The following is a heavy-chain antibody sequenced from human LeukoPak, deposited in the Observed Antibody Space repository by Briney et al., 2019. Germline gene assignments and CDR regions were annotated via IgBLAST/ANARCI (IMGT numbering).Heavy chain of an antibody. V-gene: IGHV3-11*01. CDR2: ISGGGSII. CDR3: ARARCSSTTCPYFDY. D-gene: IGHD2-2*01. CDR1: GFTFSDHY. J-gene: IGHJ4*02. Sequence: GGSLRLSCAASGFTFSDHYMSWIRQAPGKGLEWVSYISGGGSIIYYADPVKGRFTISRDNGKSSLYLQMTSLRAEDTAVYYCARARCSSTTCPYFDYWGQGTLVTVSS.